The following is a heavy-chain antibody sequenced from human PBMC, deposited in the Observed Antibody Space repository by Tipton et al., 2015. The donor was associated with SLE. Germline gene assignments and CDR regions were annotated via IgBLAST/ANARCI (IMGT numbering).Heavy chain of an antibody. CDR3: ARDQVPGSMPDY. CDR1: GFTFSDYY. V-gene: IGHV3-11*04. CDR2: ISSSGSTI. Sequence: SLRLSCAASGFTFSDYYMSWIRQAPGKGLEWVSYISSSGSTIYYADSVKGRFTISRDNAKNSLYLQMNSLRAEDTAVYYCARDQVPGSMPDYWGQGTLVTVSS. J-gene: IGHJ4*02. D-gene: IGHD2/OR15-2a*01.